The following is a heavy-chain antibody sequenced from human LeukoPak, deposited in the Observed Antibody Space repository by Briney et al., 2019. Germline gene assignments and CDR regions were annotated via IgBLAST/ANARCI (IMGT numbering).Heavy chain of an antibody. CDR2: INPNSGGT. CDR3: ARVRRQWLVLDY. J-gene: IGHJ4*02. D-gene: IGHD6-19*01. V-gene: IGHV1-2*02. CDR1: GYTFTGYY. Sequence: ASVKVSCKASGYTFTGYYMHWVRQAPGQGLEWMGWINPNSGGTNYAQKFQGRVTMTRNTSISTAYMELSSLRSEDTAVYYCARVRRQWLVLDYWGQGTLVTVSS.